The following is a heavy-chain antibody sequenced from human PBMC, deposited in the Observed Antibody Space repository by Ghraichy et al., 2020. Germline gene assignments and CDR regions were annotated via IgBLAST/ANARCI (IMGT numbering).Heavy chain of an antibody. Sequence: SETLSLTCTVSGGYISSSSYYWGWIRQPPGKGLEWIGSIYYSGSTYYNPSLKSRVTISVDTSKNQFSLKLSSVTAADTAVYYCARHSGILTDFYYWGQGTLVTVSS. D-gene: IGHD3-9*01. CDR3: ARHSGILTDFYY. V-gene: IGHV4-39*07. CDR2: IYYSGST. J-gene: IGHJ4*02. CDR1: GGYISSSSYY.